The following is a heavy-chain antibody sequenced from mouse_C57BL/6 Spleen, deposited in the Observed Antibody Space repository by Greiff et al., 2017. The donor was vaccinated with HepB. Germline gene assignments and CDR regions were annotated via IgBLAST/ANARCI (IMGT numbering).Heavy chain of an antibody. V-gene: IGHV5-4*01. D-gene: IGHD1-1*01. CDR3: ARERVLLRGFDY. J-gene: IGHJ2*01. CDR1: GFTFSSYA. CDR2: ISDGGSYT. Sequence: DVKLVESGGGLVKPGGSLKLSCAASGFTFSSYAMSWVRQTPEKRLEWVATISDGGSYTYYPDNVKGRFTISRDNAKNNLYLQMSHLKSEDTAMYYCARERVLLRGFDYWGQGTTLTVSS.